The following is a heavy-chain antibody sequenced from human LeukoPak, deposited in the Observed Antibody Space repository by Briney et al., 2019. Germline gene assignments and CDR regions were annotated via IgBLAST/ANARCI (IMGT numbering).Heavy chain of an antibody. V-gene: IGHV3-21*01. CDR1: GFTFSTYS. D-gene: IGHD3-22*01. CDR2: ISGSSIYI. J-gene: IGHJ4*02. Sequence: GGSLRLSCAASGFTFSTYSMNWVRQAPGKGLEWVSSISGSSIYIYYADSVKGRFTISRDNSKNSLYLQMNSLRAEDTAVYYCARDPPYYDSSGYYYDYWGQGTLVTVSS. CDR3: ARDPPYYDSSGYYYDY.